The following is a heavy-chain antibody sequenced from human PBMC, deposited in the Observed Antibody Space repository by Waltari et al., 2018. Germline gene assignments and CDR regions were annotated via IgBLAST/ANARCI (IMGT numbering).Heavy chain of an antibody. J-gene: IGHJ4*02. CDR3: AGGGWGLD. CDR2: IPPILGIT. D-gene: IGHD1-26*01. CDR1: GGTFNNST. Sequence: QDQLVQSGAEVKKPGSSVKVSCKASGGTFNNSTIIWVRQAPGQGLEWLGSIPPILGITNFAQKFQGRITITADKSTGTAYMGLSSLRCEDTAVYYCAGGGWGLDWGQGSLLTVSS. V-gene: IGHV1-69*02.